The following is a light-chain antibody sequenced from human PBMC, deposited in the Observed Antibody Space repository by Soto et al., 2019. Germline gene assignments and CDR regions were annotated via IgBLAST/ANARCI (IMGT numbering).Light chain of an antibody. CDR1: RSDVGSYYL. CDR3: WSYAGGAYV. Sequence: QSLLAQPSSLAGSPGQWITISCFGSRSDVGSYYLVSWFQQHPGKVPKLMIYEATKRHSGVSNRFSGSKSGNTASLTISGLQAEDEADYYCWSYAGGAYVFGTGTKVNVL. CDR2: EAT. V-gene: IGLV2-23*01. J-gene: IGLJ1*01.